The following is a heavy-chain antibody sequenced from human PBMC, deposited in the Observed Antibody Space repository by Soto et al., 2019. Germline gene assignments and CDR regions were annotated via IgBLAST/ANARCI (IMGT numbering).Heavy chain of an antibody. J-gene: IGHJ4*02. CDR3: ASALTVGVTVDY. V-gene: IGHV1-69*02. Sequence: QVQLVQSGAEVKKPGSSVKVSCKASGGTFSSYTISWVRQAPGQGLEWMGRIIPILGIAIYAQKFQGRVTITADKSTSTAYMELSSLRSEDTAVYYCASALTVGVTVDYWGQGTLVTVSS. D-gene: IGHD1-26*01. CDR2: IIPILGIA. CDR1: GGTFSSYT.